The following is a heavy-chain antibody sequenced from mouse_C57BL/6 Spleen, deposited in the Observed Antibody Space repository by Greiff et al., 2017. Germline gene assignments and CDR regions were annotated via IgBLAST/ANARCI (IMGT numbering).Heavy chain of an antibody. V-gene: IGHV1-26*01. CDR2: INPNNGGT. J-gene: IGHJ4*01. D-gene: IGHD1-1*01. CDR3: ARGNYGSSSSYAMDD. Sequence: VQLQQSGPELVKPGASVKISCKASGYTFTDYYMNWVKQSHGKSLEWIGDINPNNGGTSYNQKFKGKATVTVDTSSSTAYMERRSLTSEDSAVYYFARGNYGSSSSYAMDDWGQGTAVTGSS. CDR1: GYTFTDYY.